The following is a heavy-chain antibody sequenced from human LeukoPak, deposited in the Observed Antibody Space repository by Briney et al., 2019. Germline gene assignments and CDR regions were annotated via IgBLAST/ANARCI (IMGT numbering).Heavy chain of an antibody. D-gene: IGHD2-2*01. J-gene: IGHJ4*02. CDR2: FDPEDGET. CDR3: ATHCSSTSCYYGEFDY. V-gene: IGHV1-24*01. Sequence: ASVTVSCKVSGYTLTELSMHWVRQAPGKGLEWMGGFDPEDGETIYAQKFQGRVTMTEDTSTDTAYMELRSLRSEDTAVYYCATHCSSTSCYYGEFDYWGQGTLVTVSS. CDR1: GYTLTELS.